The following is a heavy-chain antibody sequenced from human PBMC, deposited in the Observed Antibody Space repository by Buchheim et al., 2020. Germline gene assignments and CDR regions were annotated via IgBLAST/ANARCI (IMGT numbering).Heavy chain of an antibody. CDR1: GFTFSSYG. J-gene: IGHJ4*02. CDR2: IWYDGSNK. Sequence: QVQLVESGGGVVQPGRSLRLSCAASGFTFSSYGMHWVRQAPGKGLEWVAVIWYDGSNKYYADSVKGRFTISRGNSKNTLYLQMNSLRAEDTAVYYCARGSSDGYNSNHDYWGQGTL. D-gene: IGHD5-24*01. CDR3: ARGSSDGYNSNHDY. V-gene: IGHV3-33*01.